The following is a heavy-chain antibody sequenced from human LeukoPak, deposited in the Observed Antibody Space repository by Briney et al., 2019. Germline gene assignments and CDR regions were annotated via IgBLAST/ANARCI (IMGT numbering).Heavy chain of an antibody. CDR1: GGSLSGYY. D-gene: IGHD3-10*01. J-gene: IGHJ4*02. Sequence: SETLSLTCAVYGGSLSGYYWSWIRQPPGKGLEWIGEINHSGSTNYNPSLKSRVTISVDTSKNQFSLKLSSVTAADTAVYYCARGITYYYGSGSRLYYFDYWGQGTLVTVSS. CDR2: INHSGST. V-gene: IGHV4-34*01. CDR3: ARGITYYYGSGSRLYYFDY.